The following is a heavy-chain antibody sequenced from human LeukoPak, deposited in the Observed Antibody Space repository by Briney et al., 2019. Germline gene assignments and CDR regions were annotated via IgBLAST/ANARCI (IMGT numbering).Heavy chain of an antibody. Sequence: GGSLRLSCAASGFTFDDYGMSWVRQAPGKGLEWVSGINWNGGSTGYADSVKGRFTISRDNAKNSLYLQMNSLRAEDTALYYCARESLLWFGEFRGIPEYWGQGTLVTVSS. J-gene: IGHJ4*02. V-gene: IGHV3-20*04. CDR3: ARESLLWFGEFRGIPEY. CDR2: INWNGGST. D-gene: IGHD3-10*01. CDR1: GFTFDDYG.